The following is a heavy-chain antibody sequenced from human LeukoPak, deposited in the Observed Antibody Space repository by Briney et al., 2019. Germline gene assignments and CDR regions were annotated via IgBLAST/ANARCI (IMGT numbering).Heavy chain of an antibody. D-gene: IGHD3-16*02. Sequence: ASVKVSCKASGYTFTSYGISWVRQAPGKGLEWMGWISAYNGNTNYAQKLQGRVTMTTDTSASTAYMELRSLRSDDTAVYYCAVGFYDYVWGSYPSRSRFDYWGQGTLVTVSS. CDR3: AVGFYDYVWGSYPSRSRFDY. J-gene: IGHJ4*02. CDR2: ISAYNGNT. CDR1: GYTFTSYG. V-gene: IGHV1-18*01.